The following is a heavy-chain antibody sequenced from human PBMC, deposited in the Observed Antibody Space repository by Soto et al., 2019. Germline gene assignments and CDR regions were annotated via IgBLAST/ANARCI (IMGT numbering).Heavy chain of an antibody. D-gene: IGHD2-15*01. Sequence: ASVKVSCKASGYTFTSYGISWVRQAPGQGLECLGWINAYNGNTNYAQKLQGRVTMTTDTSTSTAYMELRSLRSDDTAVYYCARDPPFYCSGGSCYSNWFGPWGQGTLVTVSS. J-gene: IGHJ5*02. CDR1: GYTFTSYG. CDR3: ARDPPFYCSGGSCYSNWFGP. CDR2: INAYNGNT. V-gene: IGHV1-18*01.